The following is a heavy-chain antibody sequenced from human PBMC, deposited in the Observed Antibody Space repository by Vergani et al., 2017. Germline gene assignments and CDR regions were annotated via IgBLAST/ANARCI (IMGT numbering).Heavy chain of an antibody. J-gene: IGHJ3*02. V-gene: IGHV1-2*02. CDR3: ARDHNWNGNEDAFDI. CDR1: GYTFTGYY. CDR2: INPKSGSL. Sequence: VQLVQSGAEVKKPGASVKVSCKASGYTFTGYYMHWVRQAPGQGLEWMGWINPKSGSLNYAQQFQGRVTMTRDTSISTAYMELSRLKSDDTAVYYCARDHNWNGNEDAFDIWGQGTMVTVSS. D-gene: IGHD1-1*01.